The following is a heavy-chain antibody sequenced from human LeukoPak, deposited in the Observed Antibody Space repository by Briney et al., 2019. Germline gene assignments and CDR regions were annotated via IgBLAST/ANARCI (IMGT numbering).Heavy chain of an antibody. D-gene: IGHD5-18*01. V-gene: IGHV4-59*01. Sequence: TSETLSLTCTVSGGSISSYYWSWIRQPPGKGLEWIGYIYYSGSTNYNPSLKSRVTISVDTSKNQFSLKLSSVTAADTAVYYCASLVDTAMVFDYWGQGTLVTVSS. J-gene: IGHJ4*02. CDR2: IYYSGST. CDR3: ASLVDTAMVFDY. CDR1: GGSISSYY.